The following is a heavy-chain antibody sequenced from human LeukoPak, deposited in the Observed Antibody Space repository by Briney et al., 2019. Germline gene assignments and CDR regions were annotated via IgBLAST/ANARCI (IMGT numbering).Heavy chain of an antibody. CDR3: AKDRGYQLPLNLDH. J-gene: IGHJ4*02. CDR2: ISGSGGST. D-gene: IGHD2-2*01. CDR1: GFTFSSYA. V-gene: IGHV3-23*01. Sequence: GGSLRLSCAASGFTFSSYAMSWVRQAPGKGLEWVSVISGSGGSTYYADSVKGRFTISRDNSKNTLYLQMNSLRAEDTAVYFCAKDRGYQLPLNLDHWGQGTLVTVSS.